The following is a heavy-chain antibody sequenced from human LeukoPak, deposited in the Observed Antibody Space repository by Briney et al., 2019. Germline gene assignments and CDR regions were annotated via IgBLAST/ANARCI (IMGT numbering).Heavy chain of an antibody. CDR3: ARGTSLWFGELSLFDY. J-gene: IGHJ4*02. Sequence: ASVKVSCKASGYTFTSYDINWVRQATGQGLEWMGWMNPNSGNTGYAQKFQGRVTMTRNTSISTAYMELSSLRSEDMAVYYCARGTSLWFGELSLFDYWGQGTLVTVSS. D-gene: IGHD3-10*01. CDR1: GYTFTSYD. V-gene: IGHV1-8*01. CDR2: MNPNSGNT.